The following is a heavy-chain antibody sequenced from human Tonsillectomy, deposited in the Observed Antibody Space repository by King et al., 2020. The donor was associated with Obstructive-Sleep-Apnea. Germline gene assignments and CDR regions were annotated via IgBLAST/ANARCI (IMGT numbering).Heavy chain of an antibody. J-gene: IGHJ4*02. CDR1: GYTFTGFY. Sequence: VQLVQSGAEVKKPGASVKVSCKASGYTFTGFYMHWVRQAPGQGLEWMGWINPNSGGTNYAQKFQGRVTMTRDTSISTAYMELSRLRSDDTAVYYCARARGITMIVVVPGDYWGQGTLVTVSS. V-gene: IGHV1-2*02. D-gene: IGHD3-22*01. CDR2: INPNSGGT. CDR3: ARARGITMIVVVPGDY.